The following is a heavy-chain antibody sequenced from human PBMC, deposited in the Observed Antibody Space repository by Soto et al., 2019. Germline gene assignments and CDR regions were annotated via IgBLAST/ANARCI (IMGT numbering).Heavy chain of an antibody. Sequence: EVQLVESGGGLVQPGGSLRLSCAASGFSFSAYEMNWVRQAPGKGLEWLSNILPSGTFIQYADSVKGRFTISRDDAKSSLHLHMSGLRAEDTAVYYCVSHTVGAMHWGQGTLVTVSS. CDR1: GFSFSAYE. J-gene: IGHJ4*02. D-gene: IGHD1-26*01. CDR3: VSHTVGAMH. CDR2: ILPSGTFI. V-gene: IGHV3-48*03.